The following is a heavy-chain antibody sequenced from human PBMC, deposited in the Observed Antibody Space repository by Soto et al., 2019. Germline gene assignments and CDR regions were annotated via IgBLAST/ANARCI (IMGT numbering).Heavy chain of an antibody. CDR2: ISGSGGST. CDR3: AKKATGHYYFDY. Sequence: GGSLRLSCAASGFTFINYAMNWVRQAPGKGLEWVSAISGSGGSTYYADSVKGRFTISRDNSKNTLYLQMNSLRAEDTAVYYCAKKATGHYYFDYWGQGTLVTVSS. J-gene: IGHJ4*02. V-gene: IGHV3-23*01. CDR1: GFTFINYA.